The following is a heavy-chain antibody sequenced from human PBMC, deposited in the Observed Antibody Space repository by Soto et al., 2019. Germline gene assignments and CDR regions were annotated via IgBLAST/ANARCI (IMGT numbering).Heavy chain of an antibody. D-gene: IGHD3-22*01. J-gene: IGHJ4*02. CDR1: GYTFTSYY. Sequence: GASVKVSCKASGYTFTSYYMHWVRQAPGQGLEWMGIINPSGGSTRYAQKFQGRVTMTRDTSTSTVYMELSSLRSEDTAVYYCARGLIYDSSGYYFDYWGQGTLVTRLL. V-gene: IGHV1-46*01. CDR3: ARGLIYDSSGYYFDY. CDR2: INPSGGST.